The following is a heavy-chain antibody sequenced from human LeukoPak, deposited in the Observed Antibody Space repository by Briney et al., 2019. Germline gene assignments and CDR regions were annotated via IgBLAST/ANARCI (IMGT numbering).Heavy chain of an antibody. Sequence: SVKVSCKASGGTFSSYTISWVRQAPGQGLEWMGRIIPILGIANYAQKFQGRVTITADKSTSTAYMELGSLRSEDTAVYYCARDQGINYYDSSGYPQTPSSFDYWGQGTLVTVSS. J-gene: IGHJ4*02. V-gene: IGHV1-69*04. D-gene: IGHD3-22*01. CDR1: GGTFSSYT. CDR2: IIPILGIA. CDR3: ARDQGINYYDSSGYPQTPSSFDY.